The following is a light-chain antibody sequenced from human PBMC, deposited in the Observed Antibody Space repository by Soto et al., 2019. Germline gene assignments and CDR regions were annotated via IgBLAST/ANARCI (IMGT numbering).Light chain of an antibody. Sequence: QSALTRPPSASGSPGQSVTISCTGTSSDVGGYNYVSWYQQHPGKAPKLMIYEVSKRPSGVPDRFSGSKSGNTASLTVSGLKAEDEADYYCSSYAGRNNLVFGGGTKLTVL. CDR3: SSYAGRNNLV. CDR1: SSDVGGYNY. J-gene: IGLJ2*01. V-gene: IGLV2-8*01. CDR2: EVS.